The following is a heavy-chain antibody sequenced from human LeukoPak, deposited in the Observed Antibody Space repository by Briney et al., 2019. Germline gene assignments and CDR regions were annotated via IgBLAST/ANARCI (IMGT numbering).Heavy chain of an antibody. D-gene: IGHD5-12*01. CDR3: ARVGYVAAFDI. Sequence: WGSLRLSCAASGFTFSSYWMSWVRQAPGKGLEWVANIKQDGSEKYYVDSVKGRFTISRDNAKNSLYLQMNSLRAEDTAVYYCARVGYVAAFDIWGQGTMVTVSS. J-gene: IGHJ3*02. V-gene: IGHV3-7*01. CDR2: IKQDGSEK. CDR1: GFTFSSYW.